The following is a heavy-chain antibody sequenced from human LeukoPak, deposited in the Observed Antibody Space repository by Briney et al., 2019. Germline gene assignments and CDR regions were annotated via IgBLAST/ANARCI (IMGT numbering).Heavy chain of an antibody. D-gene: IGHD4-17*01. J-gene: IGHJ4*02. CDR1: GGSISSYY. CDR3: ARAHAGDSDY. Sequence: SETLSLTCTVSGGSISSYYWSWIRQPPGKGPEWIGEINHSGRLKYNPSLKSRVTISGDTSKNQFSLKLSSVTAADTAVYYCARAHAGDSDYWGQGTLVTVSS. CDR2: INHSGRL. V-gene: IGHV4-34*01.